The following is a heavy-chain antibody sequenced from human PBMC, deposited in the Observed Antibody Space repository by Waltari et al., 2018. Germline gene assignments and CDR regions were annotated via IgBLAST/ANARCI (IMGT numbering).Heavy chain of an antibody. Sequence: QITLKESGPTLVKPTQTLTLTCTFSGFSLSTSGVGVGWIRQPPGQALEWLALIYGNDDKRYSPSLKSRLTITQDTTKNQVVLTMTNMDPVDTATYYCAHSRGTQQLGYYYGMDVWGQGTTVTVSS. CDR2: IYGNDDK. CDR1: GFSLSTSGVG. J-gene: IGHJ6*02. V-gene: IGHV2-5*01. CDR3: AHSRGTQQLGYYYGMDV. D-gene: IGHD6-13*01.